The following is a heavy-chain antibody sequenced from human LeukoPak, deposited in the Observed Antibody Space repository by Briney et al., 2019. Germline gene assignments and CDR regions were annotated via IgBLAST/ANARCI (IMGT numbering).Heavy chain of an antibody. D-gene: IGHD3-10*01. CDR2: INPSGGST. J-gene: IGHJ4*02. CDR3: ARETYYYGSGSYYSFDY. Sequence: ASVKVSCKASGYTFTSYYMHWVRQAPGQGLEWMGIINPSGGSTSYAQKFQGSVTMTMDMSTSTVYMELSSLRSEDTAVYYCARETYYYGSGSYYSFDYWGQGTLVTVSS. V-gene: IGHV1-46*01. CDR1: GYTFTSYY.